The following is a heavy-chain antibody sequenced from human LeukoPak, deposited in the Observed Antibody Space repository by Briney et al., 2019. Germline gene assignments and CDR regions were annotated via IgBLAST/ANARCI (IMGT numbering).Heavy chain of an antibody. CDR3: ARRGYYDAFDI. CDR2: IYYSGST. J-gene: IGHJ3*02. CDR1: GGSFSGYY. D-gene: IGHD3-10*01. Sequence: PSETLSLTCAVYGGSFSGYYWSWIRQPPGKGLEWIGYIYYSGSTNYNPSLKSRVTISVDTSKNQFSLKLSSVTAADTAVYYCARRGYYDAFDIWGQGTMVTVSS. V-gene: IGHV4-59*08.